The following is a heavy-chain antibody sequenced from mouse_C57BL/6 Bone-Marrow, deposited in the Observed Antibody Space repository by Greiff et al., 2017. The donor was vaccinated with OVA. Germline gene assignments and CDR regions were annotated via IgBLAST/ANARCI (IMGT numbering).Heavy chain of an antibody. V-gene: IGHV3-6*01. CDR3: ARVWLPYWYFDV. CDR1: GYSITSGYY. CDR2: ISYDCSN. Sequence: EVKLQESGPGLVKPSQSLSLTCSVTGYSITSGYYWTWIRQFPGNNLEWMCYISYDCSNNYNPSLKNLISITRDTSKNQFFLKLNSVTTEDTATYYSARVWLPYWYFDVWGTGTTVPVSS. J-gene: IGHJ1*03. D-gene: IGHD2-2*01.